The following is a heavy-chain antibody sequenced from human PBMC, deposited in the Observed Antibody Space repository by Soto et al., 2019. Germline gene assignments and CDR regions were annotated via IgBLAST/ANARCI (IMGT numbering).Heavy chain of an antibody. V-gene: IGHV3-48*02. CDR3: ARVLVTHTFHYYYYGMDV. D-gene: IGHD6-13*01. CDR2: ISSSSSTI. J-gene: IGHJ6*02. Sequence: PGGSLRLSCAASGFTFSIYSMNWVRQAPGKGLEWVSYISSSSSTIYYADSVKGRFTISRDNAKNSLYLQMNSLRDEDTAVYYCARVLVTHTFHYYYYGMDVWGQGTTVTVSS. CDR1: GFTFSIYS.